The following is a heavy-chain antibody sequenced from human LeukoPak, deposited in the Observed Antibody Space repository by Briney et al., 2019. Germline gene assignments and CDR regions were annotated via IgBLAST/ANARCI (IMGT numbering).Heavy chain of an antibody. D-gene: IGHD2-15*01. Sequence: PSETLSLTCTVSGASISSYYWSWIRQPPGKGLEWIGYIYYSRSTNYKPSLKSRITISVDTSKNQFSLKLNSVTAADTAVYYCARGSGYCSGGSCYGGLWFDPWGQGTLVTVSS. J-gene: IGHJ5*02. V-gene: IGHV4-59*01. CDR3: ARGSGYCSGGSCYGGLWFDP. CDR2: IYYSRST. CDR1: GASISSYY.